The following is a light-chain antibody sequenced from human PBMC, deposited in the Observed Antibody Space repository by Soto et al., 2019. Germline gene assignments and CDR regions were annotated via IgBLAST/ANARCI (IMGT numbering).Light chain of an antibody. Sequence: ESVLTQSRTTLSLSPGARSTLACRASQSVSSYLAWYQQKPGQAPRLLXYDAYTRATGIPVRFSGSGSGTDFTLTISRLEPEDFAVYYCQQRTDRPPWTFGQGTKVDIK. CDR2: DAY. V-gene: IGKV3-11*01. CDR3: QQRTDRPPWT. CDR1: QSVSSY. J-gene: IGKJ1*01.